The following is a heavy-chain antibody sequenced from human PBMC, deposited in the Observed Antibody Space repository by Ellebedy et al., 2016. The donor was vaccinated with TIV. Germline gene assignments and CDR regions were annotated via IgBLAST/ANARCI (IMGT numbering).Heavy chain of an antibody. D-gene: IGHD3-22*01. CDR2: ISTSGGST. CDR3: AREYYYKNGGPGNY. Sequence: GESLKISCEASRFTFSTYSMNWVRQAPGKGLEWVSAISTSGGSTYYADSVKGRFTVSRDNPKNTLYLQMDSLGADDTAVYYCAREYYYKNGGPGNYWGQGILVTVSS. CDR1: RFTFSTYS. J-gene: IGHJ4*02. V-gene: IGHV3-23*01.